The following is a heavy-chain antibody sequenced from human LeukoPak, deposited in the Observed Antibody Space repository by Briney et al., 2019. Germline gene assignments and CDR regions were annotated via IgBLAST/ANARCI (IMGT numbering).Heavy chain of an antibody. J-gene: IGHJ6*03. CDR3: ASRYCSSTSCYAFSYYYYYMDV. D-gene: IGHD2-2*01. CDR2: ICAYNGNT. V-gene: IGHV1-18*01. Sequence: GASVKVSCKASGYTLTSYGISWVRQAPGQGLEWMGWICAYNGNTNYAQKLQGRVTMTTDTSTSTAYMELRSLRSDDTAVYYCASRYCSSTSCYAFSYYYYYMDVWGKGTTVTISS. CDR1: GYTLTSYG.